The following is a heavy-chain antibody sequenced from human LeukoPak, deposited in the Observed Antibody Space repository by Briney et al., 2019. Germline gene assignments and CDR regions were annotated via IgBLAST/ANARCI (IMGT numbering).Heavy chain of an antibody. V-gene: IGHV3-7*02. CDR2: IKQDGSDK. CDR1: GFTFSSYW. D-gene: IGHD1-1*01. J-gene: IGHJ4*02. Sequence: GGSLRLSCAASGFTFSSYWMSWVRQAPGKGLEWVANIKQDGSDKNYVDSVKGRFTISKDNAKNLLSLEMNGLRAEDTAVYYCAAYKNQLRTVYFDYWGQGTLVTVSS. CDR3: AAYKNQLRTVYFDY.